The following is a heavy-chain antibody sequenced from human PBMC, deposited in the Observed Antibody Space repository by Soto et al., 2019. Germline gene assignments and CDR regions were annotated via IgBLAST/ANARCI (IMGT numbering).Heavy chain of an antibody. J-gene: IGHJ4*02. CDR3: ARDPDGDIPINY. Sequence: QVQLQESGPGLVKPSGTLSLTCAVSGVSISSSYWWSWVRQPPGKGLEWIGEIYHSGITNYNPSLKSRVTISIYKSKNQFSLNLSSVTAADTAVYYCARDPDGDIPINYWGQGTLVTVSS. D-gene: IGHD4-17*01. CDR1: GVSISSSYW. CDR2: IYHSGIT. V-gene: IGHV4-4*02.